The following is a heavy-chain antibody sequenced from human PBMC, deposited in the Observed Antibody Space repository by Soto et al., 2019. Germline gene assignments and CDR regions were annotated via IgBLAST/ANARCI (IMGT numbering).Heavy chain of an antibody. CDR1: GFTFSSYA. V-gene: IGHV3-64*02. D-gene: IGHD3-22*01. Sequence: LRLSCAASGFTFSSYAMSWVRQAPGKGLEYVSAISSNGGSTYYADSVKGRFTISRDNSKNTLYLQMGSLRAEDMAVYYCARSYDSSGYYGGFDYWGQGTLVTVSS. CDR3: ARSYDSSGYYGGFDY. CDR2: ISSNGGST. J-gene: IGHJ4*02.